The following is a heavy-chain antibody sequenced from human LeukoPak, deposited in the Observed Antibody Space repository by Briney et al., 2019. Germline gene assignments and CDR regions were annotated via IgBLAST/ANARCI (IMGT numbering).Heavy chain of an antibody. CDR3: ARGRYCSGGSCYLYYFDY. Sequence: SETLSLTCTVSGGSISSGSYYWSWIRQPAGKGLEWIGRIYTSGSTNYNPSLKSRVTISVDTSKNQFSLKLSSVTAADTAVYYCARGRYCSGGSCYLYYFDYWGQGTLVTVSS. V-gene: IGHV4-61*02. CDR1: GGSISSGSYY. CDR2: IYTSGST. J-gene: IGHJ4*02. D-gene: IGHD2-15*01.